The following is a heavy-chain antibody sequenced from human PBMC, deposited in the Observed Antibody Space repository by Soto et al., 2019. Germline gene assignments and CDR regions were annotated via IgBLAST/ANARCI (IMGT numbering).Heavy chain of an antibody. V-gene: IGHV1-46*01. CDR2: INPGGGST. J-gene: IGHJ4*02. D-gene: IGHD6-6*01. Sequence: RASVKVSCKASGYTFISYQMHWVRQAPGQGLEWMGIINPGGGSTTYTQKFQGRVTMTRDTSTSTVYMDLSSLRSEDTAVYYCARAYSGSSSPDYWGQGTLVTVSS. CDR1: GYTFISYQ. CDR3: ARAYSGSSSPDY.